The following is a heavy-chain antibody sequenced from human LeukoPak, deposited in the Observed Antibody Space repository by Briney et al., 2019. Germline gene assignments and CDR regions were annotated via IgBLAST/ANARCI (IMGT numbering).Heavy chain of an antibody. CDR1: GFTFSSYW. CDR2: ITPSGGDT. J-gene: IGHJ4*02. V-gene: IGHV3-23*01. D-gene: IGHD2-2*01. Sequence: GGSLRLSCAASGFTFSSYWMHWVRQAPGKGLEWVSSITPSGGDTFYTDSVKGRFTISRDNSRNTLYLQMNTLRAEDTAVYYCAKRLTAAAATYYFDSWGQGTLVTVSS. CDR3: AKRLTAAAATYYFDS.